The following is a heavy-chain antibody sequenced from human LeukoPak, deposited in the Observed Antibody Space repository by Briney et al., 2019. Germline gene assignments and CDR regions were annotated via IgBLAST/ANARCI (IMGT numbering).Heavy chain of an antibody. CDR1: GFTFSSYA. Sequence: QAGGSLRLSCAASGFTFSSYAMSWVRQAPGKGLEWVSAISGSGGSTYYADSVKGRFTISRDNSKNTLYPQMNSLRAEDTAVYYCAKDSLTYYYGSGSYVGGDAFDIWGQGTMVTVSS. V-gene: IGHV3-23*01. CDR2: ISGSGGST. J-gene: IGHJ3*02. D-gene: IGHD3-10*01. CDR3: AKDSLTYYYGSGSYVGGDAFDI.